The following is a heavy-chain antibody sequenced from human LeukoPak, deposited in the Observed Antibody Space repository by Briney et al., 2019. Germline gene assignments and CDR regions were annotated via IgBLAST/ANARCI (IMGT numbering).Heavy chain of an antibody. J-gene: IGHJ6*02. V-gene: IGHV1-69*05. Sequence: SVKVSCKASGGTFSSYAISWVRQAPGQGLEWMGGIIPIFGTANYAQKFQGRVTITTDKSTSTAYMELSSLRSEDTAVYYCARAPYSYGHNYYYYGMDVWGQGTTVTVSS. CDR1: GGTFSSYA. CDR3: ARAPYSYGHNYYYYGMDV. D-gene: IGHD5-18*01. CDR2: IIPIFGTA.